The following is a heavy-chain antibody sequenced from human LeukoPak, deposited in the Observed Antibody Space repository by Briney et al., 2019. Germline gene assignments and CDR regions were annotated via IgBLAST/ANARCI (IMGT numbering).Heavy chain of an antibody. CDR1: GGSISSSSYY. D-gene: IGHD3-10*01. J-gene: IGHJ4*02. CDR3: ARLYYGSGSYYNYFDY. V-gene: IGHV4-61*05. CDR2: IYYSGST. Sequence: SETLSLTCTVSGGSISSSSYYWSWIRQPPGKGLEWIGYIYYSGSTNYNPSLKSRVTISVDTSKNQFSLKLSSVTAADTAVYYCARLYYGSGSYYNYFDYWGQGTLVTVSS.